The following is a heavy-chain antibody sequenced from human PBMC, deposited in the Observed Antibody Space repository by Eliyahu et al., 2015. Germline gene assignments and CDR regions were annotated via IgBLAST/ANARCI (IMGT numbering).Heavy chain of an antibody. CDR2: ISAYNGNT. D-gene: IGHD6-13*01. CDR3: ARDQGYNSSCDY. CDR1: GYMFRRYG. J-gene: IGHJ4*02. Sequence: QVQLVQSGAEVKKPGASVKVSCKASGYMFRRYGIXWVRQAPGQGLEWMGWISAYNGNTNYAQNLQGRVTMTTDTSTSTAYMELRSLRSDDTAVYYCARDQGYNSSCDYWGQGTLVTVSS. V-gene: IGHV1-18*01.